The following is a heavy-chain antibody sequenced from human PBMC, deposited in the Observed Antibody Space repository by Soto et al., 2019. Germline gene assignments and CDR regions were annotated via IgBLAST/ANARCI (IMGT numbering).Heavy chain of an antibody. CDR1: GFTFSSYA. CDR2: ISGSGGST. V-gene: IGHV3-23*01. Sequence: GGSLRLSCAASGFTFSSYAISWVRQAPGKRLELVSAISGSGGSTYYADSVKGRFTISRDNSENTLYLQMNSLRAEDTAVYYCAKGPGYDFWSGYYSGHGDYYYGMDVWGQGTTVTVS. D-gene: IGHD3-3*01. J-gene: IGHJ6*02. CDR3: AKGPGYDFWSGYYSGHGDYYYGMDV.